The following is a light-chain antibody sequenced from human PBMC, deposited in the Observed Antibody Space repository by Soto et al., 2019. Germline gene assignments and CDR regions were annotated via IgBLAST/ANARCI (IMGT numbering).Light chain of an antibody. Sequence: QSALTQPASVSGSPGQSITISCTGTSSDIGDYKYVSWYQQHPGNPPKLIIYDVSDRPSGVSNRFSGSKSGNTASLTISGLQAEEEANYYCSSYTITSAYWVFGGGTKLTVL. CDR3: SSYTITSAYWV. J-gene: IGLJ3*02. CDR2: DVS. V-gene: IGLV2-14*03. CDR1: SSDIGDYKY.